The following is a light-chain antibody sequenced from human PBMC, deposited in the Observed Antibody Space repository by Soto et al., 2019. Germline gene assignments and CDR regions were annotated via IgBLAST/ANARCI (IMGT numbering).Light chain of an antibody. CDR1: SSDVGGYNF. V-gene: IGLV2-11*01. CDR3: CSYTGTYTFV. CDR2: DVN. J-gene: IGLJ1*01. Sequence: QSALTQPRSVSGSPGQSVTISCAGTSSDVGGYNFVSWYQQHPGKAPRLMIYDVNERPSGVPDRFSGSKSGNTASLTISGPQAEDEADYYCCSYTGTYTFVFGTGTKVTVL.